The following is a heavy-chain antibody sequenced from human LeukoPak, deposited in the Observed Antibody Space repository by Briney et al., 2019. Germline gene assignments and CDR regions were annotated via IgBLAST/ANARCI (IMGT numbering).Heavy chain of an antibody. CDR2: ISTSASAV. CDR1: GFTFSSYS. V-gene: IGHV3-48*04. CDR3: ARDAFYCSSTSCYDP. J-gene: IGHJ5*02. Sequence: GGSLRLSCAASGFTFSSYSMTWVRQAPGKGLEWISYISTSASAVYYADSVKGRFTISRDNAKTSLYLQMNSLRAEDTAVYYCARDAFYCSSTSCYDPWGQGILVTVSS. D-gene: IGHD2-2*01.